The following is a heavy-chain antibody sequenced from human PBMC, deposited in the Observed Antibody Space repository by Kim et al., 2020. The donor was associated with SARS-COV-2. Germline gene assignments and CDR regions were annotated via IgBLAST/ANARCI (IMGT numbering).Heavy chain of an antibody. CDR2: ISSSSTI. Sequence: GGSLRLSCAASGFTFSSYSMNWVRQAPGKGLEWVSYISSSSTIYYADSVKGRFTISRDNAKNSLYLQMNSLRDEDTAVYYCVPGIAAAGGYWGQGTLVTVSS. CDR1: GFTFSSYS. D-gene: IGHD6-13*01. J-gene: IGHJ4*02. CDR3: VPGIAAAGGY. V-gene: IGHV3-48*02.